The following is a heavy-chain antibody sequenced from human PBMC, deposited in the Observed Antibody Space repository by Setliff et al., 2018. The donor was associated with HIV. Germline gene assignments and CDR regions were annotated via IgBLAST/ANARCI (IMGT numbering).Heavy chain of an antibody. CDR2: IYYTGST. J-gene: IGHJ4*02. V-gene: IGHV4-39*01. Sequence: SETLSLTCIVSGGSIRSSSYYWGWIRQPPGKGLEWIGTIYYTGSTNYNPSLKSRVTISVDSSKNQLSLEVNSVTAADTAVYYCSNWNTTVDADSWGQGTLVTVSS. CDR1: GGSIRSSSYY. CDR3: SNWNTTVDADS. D-gene: IGHD1-1*01.